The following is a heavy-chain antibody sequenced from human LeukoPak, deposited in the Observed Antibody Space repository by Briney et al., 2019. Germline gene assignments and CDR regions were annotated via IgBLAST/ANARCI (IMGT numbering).Heavy chain of an antibody. Sequence: PGGSLRLSCAASGFTFSNYWMGWVRQAPGKGLEWVANIKQDGSEKYYVDSVKGRFTISRDNTKSSLYLQMNSLRAEDTAVYYCARVGIEEYWKYYYYYMDVWGKGTAVTVSS. V-gene: IGHV3-7*01. D-gene: IGHD1-26*01. J-gene: IGHJ6*03. CDR3: ARVGIEEYWKYYYYYMDV. CDR1: GFTFSNYW. CDR2: IKQDGSEK.